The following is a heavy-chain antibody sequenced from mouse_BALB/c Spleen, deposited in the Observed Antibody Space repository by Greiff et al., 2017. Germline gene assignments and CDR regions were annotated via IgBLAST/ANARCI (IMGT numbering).Heavy chain of an antibody. CDR3: AKTHSDAMDY. Sequence: DVKLQESGPGLVKPSQSLSLTCTVTGYSITSDYAWNWIRQFPGNKLEWMGYISYSGSTSYNPSLKSRISITRDTSKNQFFLQLNSVTTEDTATYYCAKTHSDAMDYWGQGTSVTVSS. CDR1: GYSITSDYA. CDR2: ISYSGST. J-gene: IGHJ4*01. V-gene: IGHV3-2*02.